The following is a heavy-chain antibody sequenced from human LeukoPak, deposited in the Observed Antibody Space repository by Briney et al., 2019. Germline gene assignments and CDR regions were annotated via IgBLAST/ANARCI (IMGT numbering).Heavy chain of an antibody. D-gene: IGHD3-3*01. J-gene: IGHJ5*02. V-gene: IGHV3-23*01. CDR2: ISGSGGST. CDR3: AKDQLWSGYPNNWFDP. Sequence: PGGSLRLSCAASGFTFSSYAMSWVRQAPGKGLEWVSAISGSGGSTYYADSVKGRFTISRDNSKNTLYLQMNSLRAEDTAVYYCAKDQLWSGYPNNWFDPWGQGTLVTVSS. CDR1: GFTFSSYA.